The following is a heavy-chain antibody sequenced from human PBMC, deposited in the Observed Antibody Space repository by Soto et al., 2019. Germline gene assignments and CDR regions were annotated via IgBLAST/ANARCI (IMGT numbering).Heavy chain of an antibody. CDR2: ISLGDSDT. V-gene: IGHV5-51*01. CDR3: ARRGFKYYYRMDV. CDR1: GYTFSNYW. Sequence: GESLKISCKGSGYTFSNYWIDWVRQTPGKGLEWMGVISLGDSDTRYSPSFEGQVIISVDKSINTAYLQWSSLKASDTAIYYCARRGFKYYYRMDVCGQGTTVTVSS. J-gene: IGHJ6*02.